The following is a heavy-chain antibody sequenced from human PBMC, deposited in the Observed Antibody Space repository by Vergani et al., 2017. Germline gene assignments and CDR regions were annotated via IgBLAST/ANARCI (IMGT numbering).Heavy chain of an antibody. V-gene: IGHV4-34*01. CDR1: GGSFSGYY. CDR3: ARGGYCSSTSCYKRGYYYYYMDV. D-gene: IGHD2-2*02. J-gene: IGHJ6*03. Sequence: QVQLQQWGAGLLKPSETLSLTCAVYGGSFSGYYWSWIRQPPGKGLEWIGEINHSGSTNYNPSLKSRVTISVDTSTNQFSLKLSSVTAADTAVYYCARGGYCSSTSCYKRGYYYYYMDVWGKGTTVTVSS. CDR2: INHSGST.